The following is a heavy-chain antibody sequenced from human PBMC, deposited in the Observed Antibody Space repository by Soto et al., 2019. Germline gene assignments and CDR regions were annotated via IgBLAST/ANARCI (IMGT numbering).Heavy chain of an antibody. D-gene: IGHD5-18*01. CDR2: VYHSGTT. J-gene: IGHJ4*02. CDR1: GGSISSDNW. CDR3: AKTRAHGYAYGVGGDAFDY. Sequence: QVQLQESGPGLVKPSGTLSLTCAVSGGSISSDNWWSWVRQSPGKGLEWIGEVYHSGTTNYNPSLKGRGTISVDTSKMQFSLKLSSVTAADTAVYYCAKTRAHGYAYGVGGDAFDYWGQGTLVTVSS. V-gene: IGHV4-4*02.